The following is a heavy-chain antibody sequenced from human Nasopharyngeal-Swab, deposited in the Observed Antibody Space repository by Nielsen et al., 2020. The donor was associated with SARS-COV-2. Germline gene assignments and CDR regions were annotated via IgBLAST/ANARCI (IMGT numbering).Heavy chain of an antibody. Sequence: GSLRLSCAVYGGSFSDYYWSWIPQPPGKGLEWIGEINHSGSTNYNPSLKSRVTISVDTSKNQFSLKLSSVTAADTAVYYCARDYSSSWFFDYWGQGTLVTVSS. J-gene: IGHJ4*02. CDR2: INHSGST. CDR3: ARDYSSSWFFDY. V-gene: IGHV4-34*01. CDR1: GGSFSDYY. D-gene: IGHD6-13*01.